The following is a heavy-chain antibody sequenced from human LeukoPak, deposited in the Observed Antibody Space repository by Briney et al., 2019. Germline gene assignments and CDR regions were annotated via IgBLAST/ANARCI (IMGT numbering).Heavy chain of an antibody. CDR2: ISSSGSTI. CDR1: GFTFSNYA. CDR3: ARARPVYYGGECGY. D-gene: IGHD3-10*01. V-gene: IGHV3-11*01. Sequence: GVSLRLSCAASGFTFSNYAMSWVRQAPGKGLEWVSHISSSGSTIYYADSVKGRFTISRDNAKNSLYLQMNSLRAEDTAVYYCARARPVYYGGECGYWGQGTLVTVSS. J-gene: IGHJ4*02.